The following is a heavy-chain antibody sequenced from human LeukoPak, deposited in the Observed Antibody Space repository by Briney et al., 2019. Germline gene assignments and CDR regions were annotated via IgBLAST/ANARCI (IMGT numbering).Heavy chain of an antibody. CDR2: IYYSGST. CDR1: GGSFSSYY. V-gene: IGHV4-59*01. Sequence: SETLSLTCTVSGGSFSSYYWSWIRQPPGKGLEWSGYIYYSGSTNYNPSLKSRVTISVDTSKNQFSLKLSSVTAADTAVYYCARDRSGSYWRLGFDPWGQGTLVTVSS. D-gene: IGHD1-26*01. J-gene: IGHJ5*02. CDR3: ARDRSGSYWRLGFDP.